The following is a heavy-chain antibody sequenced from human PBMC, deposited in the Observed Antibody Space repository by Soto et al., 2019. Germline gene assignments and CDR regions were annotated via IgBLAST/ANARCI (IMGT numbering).Heavy chain of an antibody. D-gene: IGHD3-22*01. Sequence: PGGSLRLSCAASGFTFSNYAIHWVRQAPGKGLEWVAVISYDEINKYYADSVKGRFTISRDNSKNTLYLQMNSLRAEDTAVYYCCYDSSGYSDGYYFDYWGQGTLVTVSS. CDR1: GFTFSNYA. V-gene: IGHV3-30-3*01. J-gene: IGHJ4*02. CDR2: ISYDEINK. CDR3: CYDSSGYSDGYYFDY.